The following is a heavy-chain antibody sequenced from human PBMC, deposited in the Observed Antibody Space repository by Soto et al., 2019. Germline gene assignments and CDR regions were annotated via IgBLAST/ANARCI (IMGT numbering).Heavy chain of an antibody. Sequence: EVQLVESGGGLFQPGGSLRLSCAASGIPFSSYWMHWVRQAAGKGLVWVSRISSDGSITTYADSVKGRFTISRDNANDTLYLQMNRLRAEDTAVYYCVRGGLEYSYYYMDVWGKGTTVTVSS. D-gene: IGHD1-1*01. V-gene: IGHV3-74*01. CDR3: VRGGLEYSYYYMDV. CDR2: ISSDGSIT. J-gene: IGHJ6*03. CDR1: GIPFSSYW.